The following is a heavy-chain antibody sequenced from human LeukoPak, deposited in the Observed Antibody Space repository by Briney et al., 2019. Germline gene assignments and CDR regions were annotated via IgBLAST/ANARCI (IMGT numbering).Heavy chain of an antibody. CDR1: GCTLSRYE. CDR2: IRSSGTI. D-gene: IGHD2-15*01. J-gene: IGHJ4*02. CDR3: TRNPHPYCSGVHCPCDS. Sequence: GGSLRLSCAASGCTLSRYEMIWVRQAPGKGLEWVSYIRSSGTIYYADSVKGRFTISRDNAKNSLFLQMNSLKTEDTGVYYCTRNPHPYCSGVHCPCDSWGQGTLVTVSS. V-gene: IGHV3-48*03.